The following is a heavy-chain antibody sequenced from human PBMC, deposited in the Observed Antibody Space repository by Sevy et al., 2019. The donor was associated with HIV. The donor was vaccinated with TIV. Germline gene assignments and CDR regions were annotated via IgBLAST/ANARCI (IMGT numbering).Heavy chain of an antibody. D-gene: IGHD5-18*01. CDR2: INTNTGNP. V-gene: IGHV7-4-1*02. J-gene: IGHJ6*02. CDR1: GYTFTSYA. Sequence: ASVKVSCKASGYTFTSYAMNWVRQAPGQGLEWMGWINTNTGNPTYAQGFTGRFVFYLDTSVSTAYLQISSLKAEDTAVDYCAREFVEYSYGSDYYGMDVWGQGTTVTISS. CDR3: AREFVEYSYGSDYYGMDV.